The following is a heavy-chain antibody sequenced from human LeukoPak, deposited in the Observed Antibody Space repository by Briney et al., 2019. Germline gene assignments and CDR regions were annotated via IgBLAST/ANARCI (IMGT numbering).Heavy chain of an antibody. J-gene: IGHJ4*02. CDR1: RFTFSRYW. V-gene: IGHV3-7*01. CDR2: IKQDGSEK. CDR3: ARDAPPYCSGGSCYSRY. Sequence: GGSLRLSCAASRFTFSRYWMSWVRQAPGKGLEWVANIKQDGSEKYYVDFVKGRFTISRDNAKNSLYLQMNRLRAEDTAVYYCARDAPPYCSGGSCYSRYWGQGALVTVSS. D-gene: IGHD2-15*01.